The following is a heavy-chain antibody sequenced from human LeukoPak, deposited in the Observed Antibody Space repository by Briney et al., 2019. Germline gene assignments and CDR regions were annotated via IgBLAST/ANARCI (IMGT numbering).Heavy chain of an antibody. CDR1: GGSFSGYY. J-gene: IGHJ6*03. CDR2: INHSGST. Sequence: SETLSLTCAVYGGSFSGYYWSWIRQPPGKGLEWIGEINHSGSTNYNPSLKSRVTISVDTSKNQFSLKLSSLTAADTAVYYCARFRRDSSSSLSYYYYMDVWGKGTTVTVSS. CDR3: ARFRRDSSSSLSYYYYMDV. D-gene: IGHD6-6*01. V-gene: IGHV4-34*01.